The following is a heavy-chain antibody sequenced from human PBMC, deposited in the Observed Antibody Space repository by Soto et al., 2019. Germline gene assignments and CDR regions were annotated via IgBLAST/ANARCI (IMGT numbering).Heavy chain of an antibody. CDR3: ARDRRITMVRGVTHTFDY. J-gene: IGHJ4*02. CDR2: IYYSGST. Sequence: SETLSLTCTVSGGSISSYYWSWIRQPPGKGLEWIGYIYYSGSTNYNPSLKSRVTISVDTSKNQFSLKLSSVTAADTAVYYCARDRRITMVRGVTHTFDYWGQGTLVTVSS. CDR1: GGSISSYY. D-gene: IGHD3-10*01. V-gene: IGHV4-59*01.